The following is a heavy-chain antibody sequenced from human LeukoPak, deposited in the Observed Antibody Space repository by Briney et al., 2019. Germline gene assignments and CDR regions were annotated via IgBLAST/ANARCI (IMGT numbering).Heavy chain of an antibody. CDR2: IHPDGSET. V-gene: IGHV3-7*01. CDR3: AKAGMEYCSSTSCYLDV. D-gene: IGHD2-2*01. CDR1: GFIFSSYW. Sequence: PGGSLRLSCEASGFIFSSYWMGWVRQVPGKGLEWVANIHPDGSETSYLDSVKGRFTISRDNSKNTLYLQMNSLRAEDTAVYYCAKAGMEYCSSTSCYLDVWGKGTTVTVSS. J-gene: IGHJ6*03.